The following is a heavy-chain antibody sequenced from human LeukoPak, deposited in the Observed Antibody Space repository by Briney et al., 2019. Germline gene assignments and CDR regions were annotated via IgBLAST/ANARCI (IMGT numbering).Heavy chain of an antibody. CDR2: ISAYNGNT. Sequence: ASVKVSCKASGYTFTSYGISWVRQAPGQGLEWMGWISAYNGNTNYAQKLQGRVTMTTGTSTSTAYMELRSLRSDDTAVYYCARVNVGIAVAGRWFDPWGQGTLVTVSS. J-gene: IGHJ5*02. V-gene: IGHV1-18*01. CDR3: ARVNVGIAVAGRWFDP. CDR1: GYTFTSYG. D-gene: IGHD6-19*01.